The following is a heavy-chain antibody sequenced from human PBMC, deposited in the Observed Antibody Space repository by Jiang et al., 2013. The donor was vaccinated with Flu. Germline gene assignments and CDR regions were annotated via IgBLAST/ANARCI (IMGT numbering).Heavy chain of an antibody. CDR3: AHTYYYDTSGKTFDY. D-gene: IGHD3-22*01. J-gene: IGHJ4*02. CDR2: IYWDDDK. Sequence: LIYWDDDKRYSPSLKSRLTITKDPSKNQVVLTMTNMDPVDTATYYCAHTYYYDTSGKTFDYWGQGTLVTVSS. V-gene: IGHV2-5*02.